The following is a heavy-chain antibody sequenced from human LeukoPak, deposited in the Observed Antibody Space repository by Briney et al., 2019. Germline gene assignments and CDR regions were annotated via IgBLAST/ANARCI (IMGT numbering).Heavy chain of an antibody. CDR2: VSDYNGNT. Sequence: ASVKVSCKASGYTFTNYGINWVRQAPGQGLEWMGWVSDYNGNTNYAQKLQGRVTMTTDTSTSTAYMELRSLRSDDTAVYYCARVGGIVVGDPSFDYWGQGTLVTVSS. J-gene: IGHJ4*02. V-gene: IGHV1-18*01. CDR3: ARVGGIVVGDPSFDY. D-gene: IGHD3-22*01. CDR1: GYTFTNYG.